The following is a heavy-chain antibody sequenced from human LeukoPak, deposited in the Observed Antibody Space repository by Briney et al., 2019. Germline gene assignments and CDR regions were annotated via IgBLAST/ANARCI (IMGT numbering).Heavy chain of an antibody. Sequence: PSETLSLTCTVSGGSISSNSYYWGWIRQPPGKGLEWIGSIYYSGSTYYNPSLKNRLTISVDTSKNQFSLKLSSVTAADTAVYYCARDDRTTLYGPRRFDSWGQGTLVTVSS. CDR3: ARDDRTTLYGPRRFDS. CDR2: IYYSGST. D-gene: IGHD2/OR15-2a*01. CDR1: GGSISSNSYY. V-gene: IGHV4-39*07. J-gene: IGHJ4*02.